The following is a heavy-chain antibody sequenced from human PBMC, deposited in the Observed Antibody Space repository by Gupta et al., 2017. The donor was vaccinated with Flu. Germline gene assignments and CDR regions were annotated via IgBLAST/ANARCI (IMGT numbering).Heavy chain of an antibody. CDR2: IYTSGST. Sequence: QVQLQESGPGLVKPSQTLSLTCTVPGGSISSGNYYWSWIRQPAGKGLEWIGRIYTSGSTNYNPSLKSRVTIAVDTSKNQLSLKMRSVTAADTAVYYCARSRYCSGGSCYEYWFDAFDIWGQGTMVTVSS. CDR3: ARSRYCSGGSCYEYWFDAFDI. J-gene: IGHJ3*02. D-gene: IGHD2-15*01. V-gene: IGHV4-61*02. CDR1: GGSISSGNYY.